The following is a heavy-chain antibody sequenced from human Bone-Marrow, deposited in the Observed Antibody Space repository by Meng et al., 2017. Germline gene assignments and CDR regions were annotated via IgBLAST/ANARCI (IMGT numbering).Heavy chain of an antibody. CDR3: ARDIRQGGNIWFDP. J-gene: IGHJ5*02. Sequence: HVQVQESGPGLVKPSHTLSRTCTVSGGSISSGGYYWSWIRQHPGKGLEWIGYIYYSGTTYYNPSLSSLVTISVDTSKNQFSLNLSSVTAADTAVYYCARDIRQGGNIWFDPWGQGTLVTVSS. V-gene: IGHV4-31*01. CDR2: IYYSGTT. CDR1: GGSISSGGYY. D-gene: IGHD3-16*01.